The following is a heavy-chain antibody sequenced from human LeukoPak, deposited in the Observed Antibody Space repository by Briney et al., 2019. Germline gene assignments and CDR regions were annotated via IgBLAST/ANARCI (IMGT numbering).Heavy chain of an antibody. CDR1: GGSFSGYY. J-gene: IGHJ4*02. CDR2: INHSGST. V-gene: IGHV4-34*01. CDR3: ARLTAARRGGDY. Sequence: SETLSLTCAVYGGSFSGYYWSWIRQPPGKGLEWIGEINHSGSTSYNPSLKSRVTISVDTSKNQFSLKLSSVTAADTAVYYCARLTAARRGGDYWGQGTLVTVSS. D-gene: IGHD6-6*01.